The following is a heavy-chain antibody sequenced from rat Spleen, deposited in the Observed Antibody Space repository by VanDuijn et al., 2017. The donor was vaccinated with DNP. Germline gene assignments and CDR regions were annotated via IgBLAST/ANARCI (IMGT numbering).Heavy chain of an antibody. D-gene: IGHD1-7*01. V-gene: IGHV2-1*01. CDR3: ARDENGYVYYWFAY. CDR2: IWGDGST. J-gene: IGHJ3*01. Sequence: LVQPSQTLSLTCTVSGFSLTSNSVHWVRQPPGKGLEWMGGIWGDGSTDYNSALKSRLSISRDTSKSQVFLKMNSLQTEDTATYYCARDENGYVYYWFAYWGQGTLVTVSS. CDR1: GFSLTSNS.